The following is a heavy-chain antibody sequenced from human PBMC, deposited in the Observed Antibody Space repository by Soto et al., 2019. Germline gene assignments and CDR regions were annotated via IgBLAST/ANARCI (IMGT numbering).Heavy chain of an antibody. Sequence: EVQLLESGGGLVQPGGSLRLSCAASGFTFSSYAMSWVRQAPGKGLVWVSAVSGSGGSTYYADSVKGRITISRDNSKDRMYLQMNCMRAEDTDVYYCAKDGGYYDSSGYYYVVFDYWGQGTLVTVSS. D-gene: IGHD3-22*01. V-gene: IGHV3-23*01. J-gene: IGHJ4*02. CDR3: AKDGGYYDSSGYYYVVFDY. CDR2: VSGSGGST. CDR1: GFTFSSYA.